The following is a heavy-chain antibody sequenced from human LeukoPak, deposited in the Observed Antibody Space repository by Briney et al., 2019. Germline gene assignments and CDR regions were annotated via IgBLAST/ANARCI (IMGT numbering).Heavy chain of an antibody. Sequence: GGSLRLSCAASGFTFSSYSMNWVRQAPGKGLEWVSYISSSSSTIYYADSVKGRFTISRDNSKNTLYLQMNGLRAEDTAVYYCARERGDYNGDAFDIWGQGTMVTVSS. V-gene: IGHV3-48*01. D-gene: IGHD4-17*01. CDR3: ARERGDYNGDAFDI. J-gene: IGHJ3*02. CDR2: ISSSSSTI. CDR1: GFTFSSYS.